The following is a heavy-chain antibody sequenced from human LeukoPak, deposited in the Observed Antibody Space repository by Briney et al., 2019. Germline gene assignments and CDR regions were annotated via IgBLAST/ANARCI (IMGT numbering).Heavy chain of an antibody. CDR3: AKDGGLWVSAHWGDS. D-gene: IGHD7-27*01. CDR2: ITTSDGNT. CDR1: GFTFSSYT. V-gene: IGHV3-23*01. J-gene: IGHJ4*02. Sequence: GGSLRLSCAASGFTFSSYTMSWVRQAPGKGLEWVSTITTSDGNTYYADSVKGRFTISRDNSKNTLFLQMNSLRAEDTAVYYCAKDGGLWVSAHWGDSWGRGTLVTVSS.